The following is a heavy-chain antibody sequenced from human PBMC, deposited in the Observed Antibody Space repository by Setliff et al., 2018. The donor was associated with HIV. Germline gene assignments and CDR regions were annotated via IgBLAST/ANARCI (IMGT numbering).Heavy chain of an antibody. V-gene: IGHV4-59*01. J-gene: IGHJ5*02. CDR1: GDSIGTYY. Sequence: SETLSLTCSVSGDSIGTYYWNWLRQTPGKSLEWIGFFYYGGSTDYNPALKNRVAISVDTSRNRVSLKMTSVTAADTAVYYCARARLLGGFLSWGRGALVTVS. CDR2: FYYGGST. D-gene: IGHD7-27*01. CDR3: ARARLLGGFLS.